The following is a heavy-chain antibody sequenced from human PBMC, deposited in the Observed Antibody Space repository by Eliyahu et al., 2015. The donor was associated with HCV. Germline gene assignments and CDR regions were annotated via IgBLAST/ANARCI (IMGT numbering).Heavy chain of an antibody. CDR3: ALEGGSSGPRWFDP. Sequence: QVQLVQSGAEVKRPGSSVRVXCXASGXTFASHTISWMRQAPGQGFEWLGGIVPVFGTANYAQKFQGRVTITADDSTNTAYLELRGLKSEDTAVYYCALEGGSSGPRWFDPWGQGTLVTVSS. V-gene: IGHV1-69*01. D-gene: IGHD3-22*01. CDR2: IVPVFGTA. J-gene: IGHJ5*02. CDR1: GXTFASHT.